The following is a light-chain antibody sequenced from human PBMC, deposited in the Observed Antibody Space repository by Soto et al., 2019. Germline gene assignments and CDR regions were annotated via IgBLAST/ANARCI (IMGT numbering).Light chain of an antibody. V-gene: IGLV1-40*01. J-gene: IGLJ3*02. CDR3: QSYDSSLSVWV. CDR1: SSNIGAGYD. CDR2: GNS. Sequence: QSVLTQPPSVSGAPGQRITISCTGSSSNIGAGYDVHWYQQLPGTAPKLLIYGNSNRPSGVPDRFSGSKSGTSASLAITGLQAEDEADYYCQSYDSSLSVWVFFGGPKVTVL.